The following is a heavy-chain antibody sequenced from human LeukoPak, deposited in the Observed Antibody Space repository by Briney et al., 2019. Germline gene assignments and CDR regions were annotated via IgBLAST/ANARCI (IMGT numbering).Heavy chain of an antibody. J-gene: IGHJ4*02. D-gene: IGHD2-8*01. CDR2: IYYSGST. CDR3: ARLNSASATPNFDY. Sequence: SETLSLTCTVSGGSISSYYWSRIRQPPGKGLEWIGYIYYSGSTNYSPSLKSRVTISVDTSNNQFSLKLSSVTAADTAVYYCARLNSASATPNFDYWGQGTLVTVSS. CDR1: GGSISSYY. V-gene: IGHV4-59*08.